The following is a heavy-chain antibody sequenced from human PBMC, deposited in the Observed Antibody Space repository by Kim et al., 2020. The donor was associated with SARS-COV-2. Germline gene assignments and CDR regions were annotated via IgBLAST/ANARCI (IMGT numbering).Heavy chain of an antibody. V-gene: IGHV1-69*13. D-gene: IGHD4-17*01. Sequence: SVKVSCKASGGTFSSYAISWVRQAPGQGLEWMGGIIPIFGTANYAQKFQGRVTITADESTSTAYMELSSLRSEDTAVYYCASRTVAPYPPVEYAFDIWGQGTMVTVSS. CDR3: ASRTVAPYPPVEYAFDI. CDR1: GGTFSSYA. CDR2: IIPIFGTA. J-gene: IGHJ3*02.